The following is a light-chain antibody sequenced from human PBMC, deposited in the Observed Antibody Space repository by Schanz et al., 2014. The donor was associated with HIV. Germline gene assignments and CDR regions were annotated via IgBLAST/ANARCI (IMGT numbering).Light chain of an antibody. V-gene: IGLV2-8*01. CDR3: SSYAGTNNFWV. Sequence: QSALTQPPSASGSPGQSVTFSCTGTSSDVGAYNSVSWYQQEPGKAPKLIIYEVNKRPSGVPDRFSGSKSGNTASLTVSGLQAEDEADYYCSSYAGTNNFWVFGGGTKLTVL. CDR1: SSDVGAYNS. CDR2: EVN. J-gene: IGLJ3*02.